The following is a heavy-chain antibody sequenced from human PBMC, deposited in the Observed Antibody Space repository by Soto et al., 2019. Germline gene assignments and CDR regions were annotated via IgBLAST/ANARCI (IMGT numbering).Heavy chain of an antibody. CDR2: ISYDGSNK. Sequence: GGSLRLSCAASGFTFSSYGMHWVRQAPGKGLEWVAVISYDGSNKYYADSVKGRFTISRDNSKNTLYLQMNSLRAGDTAVYYCAKTEYSSSGYFDYWGQGTLVTVSS. J-gene: IGHJ4*02. CDR1: GFTFSSYG. CDR3: AKTEYSSSGYFDY. V-gene: IGHV3-30*18. D-gene: IGHD6-6*01.